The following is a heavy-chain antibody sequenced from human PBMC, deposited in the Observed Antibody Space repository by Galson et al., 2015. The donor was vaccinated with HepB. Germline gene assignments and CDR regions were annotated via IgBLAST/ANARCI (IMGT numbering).Heavy chain of an antibody. CDR2: ISGSGGST. CDR1: GFTFSSYA. Sequence: SLRLSCAASGFTFSSYAMSWVRQAPGKGLEWVSAISGSGGSTYYADSVKGRFTISRDNSKNTLYLQMNSLRAEDTAVYYCAKGIGTMVRGLVRNYYYYGMDVWGQGTTVTVSS. J-gene: IGHJ6*02. V-gene: IGHV3-23*01. D-gene: IGHD3-10*01. CDR3: AKGIGTMVRGLVRNYYYYGMDV.